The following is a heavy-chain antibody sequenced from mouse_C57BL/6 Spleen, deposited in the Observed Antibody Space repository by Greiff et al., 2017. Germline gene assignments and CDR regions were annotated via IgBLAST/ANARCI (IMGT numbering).Heavy chain of an antibody. D-gene: IGHD2-2*01. CDR3: AGYDYAMDY. CDR1: GFTFSDYG. J-gene: IGHJ4*01. Sequence: DVMLVESGGGLVKPGGSLKLSCAASGFTFSDYGMHWVRQAPEKGLEWVAYISSGSSSIYYADTVKGRFTISRDNAKNTLFLQMTSLRSEDTAMYYCAGYDYAMDYWGQGTSVTVSS. V-gene: IGHV5-17*01. CDR2: ISSGSSSI.